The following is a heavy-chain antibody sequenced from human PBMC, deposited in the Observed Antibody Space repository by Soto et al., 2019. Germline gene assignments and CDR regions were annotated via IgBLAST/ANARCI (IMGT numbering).Heavy chain of an antibody. J-gene: IGHJ6*02. D-gene: IGHD3-10*01. CDR1: GGSFSGYY. Sequence: QVQLQQWGAGLLKPSETLSLTCAVYGGSFSGYYWSWIRQPPGKGLEWIGEINHSGSTNYNPSLKSRVTISVDTSKNQFSLKLSSVTAADTAVYYCKVARGGYYYGMDVWGQGTTVTVSS. CDR3: KVARGGYYYGMDV. V-gene: IGHV4-34*01. CDR2: INHSGST.